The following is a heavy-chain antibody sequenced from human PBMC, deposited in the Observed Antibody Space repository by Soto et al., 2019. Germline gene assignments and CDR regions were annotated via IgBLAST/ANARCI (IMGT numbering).Heavy chain of an antibody. J-gene: IGHJ6*02. V-gene: IGHV3-23*01. CDR2: ISGSRTTT. CDR3: AKGPKEQLFYYYYYGMDV. Sequence: GGSLRLSCAASGFTFSSYAMSWVRQAPGKGLEWVSAISGSRTTTAYADSVKGRFTISRDNSKNTLYLQMNSLRAEDTAVYYCAKGPKEQLFYYYYYGMDVWGQGTTVTVSS. CDR1: GFTFSSYA. D-gene: IGHD6-6*01.